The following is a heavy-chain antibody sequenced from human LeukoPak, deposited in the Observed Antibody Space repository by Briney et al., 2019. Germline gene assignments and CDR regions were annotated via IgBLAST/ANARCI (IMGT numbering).Heavy chain of an antibody. CDR3: AKDDILTGYRGYYYYYMGV. Sequence: GGSLRLSCAASGFTFSSYAMSWVRQAPGKGLEWVSAISGGSTYYADSVKGRFTISRDNSKNTLYLQMNSLRAEDTAVYYCAKDDILTGYRGYYYYYMGVWGKGTTVTISS. J-gene: IGHJ6*03. V-gene: IGHV3-23*01. CDR1: GFTFSSYA. CDR2: ISGGST. D-gene: IGHD3-9*01.